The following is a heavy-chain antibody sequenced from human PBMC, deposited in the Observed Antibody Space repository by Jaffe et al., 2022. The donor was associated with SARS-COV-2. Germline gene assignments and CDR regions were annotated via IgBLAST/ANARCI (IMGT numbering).Heavy chain of an antibody. CDR3: ARRTPGGGYVFDI. CDR1: GGSISSTSYY. J-gene: IGHJ3*02. CDR2: IFYRGTT. Sequence: QLQLQESGPGLVEPSETLSLTCTVSGGSISSTSYYWGWIRQPPGKGLEWIGSIFYRGTTYYNPSLKSRVTFSVDTSKNQVSLKLSSVTAADTAVYYCARRTPGGGYVFDIWGQGTVVTVSS. V-gene: IGHV4-39*01. D-gene: IGHD3-16*01.